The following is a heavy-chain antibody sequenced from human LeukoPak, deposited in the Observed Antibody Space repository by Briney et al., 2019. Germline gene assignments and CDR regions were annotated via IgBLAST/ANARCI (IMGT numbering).Heavy chain of an antibody. J-gene: IGHJ4*02. CDR1: GFTVRSNY. D-gene: IGHD6-13*01. Sequence: GGSLRLSCAASGFTVRSNYMSGVRQAPGKGLEGVAVIYSSGSTYYADSVTSRFTISRDNSKNTLYLQMNSLRAEDTAVYYCAREDSSSWSIGYWGQGTLVTVSS. V-gene: IGHV3-53*01. CDR3: AREDSSSWSIGY. CDR2: IYSSGST.